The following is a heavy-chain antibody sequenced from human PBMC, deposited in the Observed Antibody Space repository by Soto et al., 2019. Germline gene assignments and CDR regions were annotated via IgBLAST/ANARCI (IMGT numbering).Heavy chain of an antibody. CDR3: AHRRSYTLFDY. Sequence: QITLTESGPTLVKSTQTLTLTCTFSGFSLSTSGVGVGWIRQPPGKALEWLALIYWDDDKRFSPSLRNRLTLHKDTSKHQVVLTITNMDPVDTATYYCAHRRSYTLFDYWGQGTLVTVSS. V-gene: IGHV2-5*02. CDR2: IYWDDDK. J-gene: IGHJ4*02. CDR1: GFSLSTSGVG.